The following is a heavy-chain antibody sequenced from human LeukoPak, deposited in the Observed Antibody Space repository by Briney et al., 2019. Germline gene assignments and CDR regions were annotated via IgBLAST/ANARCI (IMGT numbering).Heavy chain of an antibody. CDR3: ARSGAYYYDSSGYYSRPFDY. V-gene: IGHV3-21*01. CDR2: ISSSSSYI. D-gene: IGHD3-22*01. CDR1: GFTFSSYS. J-gene: IGHJ4*02. Sequence: GGSLRLSCAASGFTFSSYSMNWVRQAPGKGLEWVSSISSSSSYIYYADSVKGLFTISRDNAKNSLYLQMNSLRAEDTAVYYCARSGAYYYDSSGYYSRPFDYWGQGTLVTVSS.